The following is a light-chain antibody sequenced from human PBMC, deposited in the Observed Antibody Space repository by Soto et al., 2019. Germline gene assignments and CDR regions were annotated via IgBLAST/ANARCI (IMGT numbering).Light chain of an antibody. V-gene: IGKV3-20*01. CDR1: QSVSSN. J-gene: IGKJ5*01. CDR3: QQYGSSPRIT. Sequence: EIVMTQSPATLSVSPGERATLSCRAGQSVSSNLAWYQQKPGQAPRLLIYGASSRATGIPDRFSGGGSGTDFTLTISRLEPEDFAVYYCQQYGSSPRITFGQGTRLEIK. CDR2: GAS.